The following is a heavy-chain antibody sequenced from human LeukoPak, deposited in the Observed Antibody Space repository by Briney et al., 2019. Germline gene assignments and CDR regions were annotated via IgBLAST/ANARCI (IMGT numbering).Heavy chain of an antibody. D-gene: IGHD6-6*01. J-gene: IGHJ6*03. CDR2: INHSGST. V-gene: IGHV4-34*01. Sequence: AETLSLTCAVYGGSFSGYYWSWIRQPPGKGLEWIGEINHSGSTNYNPSLKSRVTVSVDTSKNQFSLKLSSVTAADTAVYYCARRILYSSSALYYYYYYMDVWGKETTVTVSS. CDR3: ARRILYSSSALYYYYYYMDV. CDR1: GGSFSGYY.